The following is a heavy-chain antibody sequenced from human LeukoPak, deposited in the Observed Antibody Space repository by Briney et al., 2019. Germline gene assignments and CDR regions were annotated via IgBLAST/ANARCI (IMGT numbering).Heavy chain of an antibody. Sequence: PSETLSLTCTVSGGSISNYYWSWIRQPAGKGLEWIGRKYARGDSNYNPPLQSRVTMSVDTSKNQFSLQMRSVTAADTAVYYCARGRSCRADVCTGGDSFDIWGQGTMVSVSS. CDR1: GGSISNYY. D-gene: IGHD1-14*01. V-gene: IGHV4-4*07. J-gene: IGHJ3*02. CDR3: ARGRSCRADVCTGGDSFDI. CDR2: KYARGDS.